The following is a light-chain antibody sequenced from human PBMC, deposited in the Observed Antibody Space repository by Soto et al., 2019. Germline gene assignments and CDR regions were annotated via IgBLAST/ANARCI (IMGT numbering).Light chain of an antibody. CDR1: QNVSSN. CDR3: QQYNNWLRT. Sequence: IVRSQTPSPLSVSPWGRATLSCRASQNVSSNLAWYQQKPAQKPRLLIYDAATRATGIPARFSGSGSGTELTRTISSWQSEDVAGYYCQQYNNWLRTFGQGT. J-gene: IGKJ1*01. CDR2: DAA. V-gene: IGKV3-15*01.